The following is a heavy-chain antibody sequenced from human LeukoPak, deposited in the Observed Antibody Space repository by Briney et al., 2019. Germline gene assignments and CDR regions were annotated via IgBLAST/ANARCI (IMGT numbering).Heavy chain of an antibody. J-gene: IGHJ5*02. Sequence: GGSLRLSCAASGFTFSSYSMNWVRQAPGKGREWVSSISSSSSYIYYADSVKGRFTISRDNAKNSLYLQMNSLRAEDTAVYYCASGLLCGSGSVNWFDPWGQGTLVTVSS. CDR1: GFTFSSYS. V-gene: IGHV3-21*01. CDR2: ISSSSSYI. CDR3: ASGLLCGSGSVNWFDP. D-gene: IGHD3-10*01.